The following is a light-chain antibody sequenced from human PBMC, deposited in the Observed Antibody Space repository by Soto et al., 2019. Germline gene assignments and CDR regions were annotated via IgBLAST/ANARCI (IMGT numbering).Light chain of an antibody. V-gene: IGLV1-40*01. CDR2: GTS. CDR3: TSFASSNTPVV. Sequence: QSVLTQPPSVSGAPGQRVTIACTGNNSNIGTGFDVHWYRHFPGAAPKLLLSGTSHRPSGVPDRFSGSKSGTSASLAITGLQADDEADYYCTSFASSNTPVVFGGGTKLTVL. CDR1: NSNIGTGFD. J-gene: IGLJ2*01.